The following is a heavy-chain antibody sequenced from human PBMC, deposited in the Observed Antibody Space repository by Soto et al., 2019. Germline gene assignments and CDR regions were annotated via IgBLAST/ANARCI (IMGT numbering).Heavy chain of an antibody. CDR1: GGSISSYY. Sequence: SETLSLTCTVSGGSISSYYWSWIRQPPGKGLEWIGYIYYSGSTNYNPSLKNRVTISVDTSKNQFSLKLSSVTAADTAVYYCAREGRYGSGIGASYYYYYYMDVWGKGTTVTVSS. D-gene: IGHD3-10*01. J-gene: IGHJ6*03. CDR2: IYYSGST. CDR3: AREGRYGSGIGASYYYYYYMDV. V-gene: IGHV4-59*01.